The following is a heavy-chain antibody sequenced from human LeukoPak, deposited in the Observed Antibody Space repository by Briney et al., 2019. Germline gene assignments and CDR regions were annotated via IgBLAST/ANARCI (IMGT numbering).Heavy chain of an antibody. CDR1: GGAFSSYA. D-gene: IGHD3-22*01. CDR3: AMDSSGYYYFDY. CDR2: IIPIFGTA. J-gene: IGHJ4*02. V-gene: IGHV1-69*05. Sequence: SVKISCKTPGGAFSSYAISWVRHAPGQGLEWMGGIIPIFGTANYAQKFQGRVTITTDESTSTDYMELSSLRSEDTAVYYCAMDSSGYYYFDYWGQGTLVTVSS.